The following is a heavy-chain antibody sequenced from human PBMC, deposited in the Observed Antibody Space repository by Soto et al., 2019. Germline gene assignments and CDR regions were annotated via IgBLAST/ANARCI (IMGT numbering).Heavy chain of an antibody. V-gene: IGHV1-69*08. J-gene: IGHJ4*02. D-gene: IGHD5-12*01. CDR1: GGTFSTST. Sequence: QVQLVQSGAEVKKPGSSVKVSCKASGGTFSTSTFTWVRQAPGQGLEWMGRTIPLLNVADYAQDFQGRVTLTADKSTSTAYMELTSLTSKDTAVYYCVRDSPIGSTYSGYDAIDSWGQGTLVTVSS. CDR3: VRDSPIGSTYSGYDAIDS. CDR2: TIPLLNVA.